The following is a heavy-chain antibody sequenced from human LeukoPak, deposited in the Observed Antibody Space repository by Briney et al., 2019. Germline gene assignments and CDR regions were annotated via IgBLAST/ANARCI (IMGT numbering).Heavy chain of an antibody. V-gene: IGHV3-21*01. CDR3: ARDKDVYFDY. CDR1: GFTFSTYR. CDR2: INSSSSYI. Sequence: GGSLRLSCVGTGFTFSTYRMNWVRQAPGKGLEWVSSINSSSSYIYYADSGKVRINITRDNAKNSLYLQMNRLRVEDTAVYYCARDKDVYFDYWGQGTLVTVSS. J-gene: IGHJ4*02.